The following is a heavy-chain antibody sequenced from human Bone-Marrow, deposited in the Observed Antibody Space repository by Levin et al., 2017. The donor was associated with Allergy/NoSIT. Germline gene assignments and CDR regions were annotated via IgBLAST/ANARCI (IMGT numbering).Heavy chain of an antibody. V-gene: IGHV4-59*01. CDR2: IYYNGDS. Sequence: SETLSLTCSVSGDSISSAYWSWIRHSPGKGLEWIGYIYYNGDSDYNPSLKSRVTMSVDTSKNHFFLSLTSVTAADTAMYYWAKERYWRGYRYQGNWFDPWGPGTPVTVSS. CDR3: AKERYWRGYRYQGNWFDP. CDR1: GDSISSAY. D-gene: IGHD3-16*02. J-gene: IGHJ5*02.